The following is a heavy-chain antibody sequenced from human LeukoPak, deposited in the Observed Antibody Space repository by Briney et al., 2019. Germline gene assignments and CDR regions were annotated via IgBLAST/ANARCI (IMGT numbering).Heavy chain of an antibody. V-gene: IGHV3-23*01. Sequence: GGSLRLSCAASGFTFSSYAMSWVRQAPGKGLEWVSAISGSGGSSYYADSVKGRFTISRDNSKNTLYLQMNSLRAEDTAVYYCAKAPYYYGSGSYYTPDYWGQGTLVTVSS. CDR3: AKAPYYYGSGSYYTPDY. CDR2: ISGSGGSS. CDR1: GFTFSSYA. J-gene: IGHJ4*02. D-gene: IGHD3-10*01.